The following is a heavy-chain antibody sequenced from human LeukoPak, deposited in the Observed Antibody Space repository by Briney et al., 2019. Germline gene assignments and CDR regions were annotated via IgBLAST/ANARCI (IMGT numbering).Heavy chain of an antibody. J-gene: IGHJ4*02. Sequence: TGGSLRLSCAASGFTFSSYAMSWVRQAPGKGLEWVSAISGSGGSTYYADSVKGRFTISRDNSKNTLYLQMNSLRAEDTAVYYCARDRDTAMVDTTPYYFDYWGQGTLVTVSS. CDR3: ARDRDTAMVDTTPYYFDY. V-gene: IGHV3-23*01. CDR2: ISGSGGST. D-gene: IGHD5-18*01. CDR1: GFTFSSYA.